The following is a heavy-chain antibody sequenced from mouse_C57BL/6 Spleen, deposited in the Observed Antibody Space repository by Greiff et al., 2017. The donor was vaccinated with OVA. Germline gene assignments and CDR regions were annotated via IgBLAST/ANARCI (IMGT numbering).Heavy chain of an antibody. Sequence: VQLQQSGPELVKPGASVKISCKASGYSFTDYNMNWVKQSNGKSLEWIGVINPNYGTTSYNQKFKGKATLTVDKSSSTAYMQLNSLTSEDSAVYYCARGGLITTVVAKGYFDYWGQGTTLTVSS. J-gene: IGHJ2*01. D-gene: IGHD1-1*01. CDR1: GYSFTDYN. V-gene: IGHV1-39*01. CDR3: ARGGLITTVVAKGYFDY. CDR2: INPNYGTT.